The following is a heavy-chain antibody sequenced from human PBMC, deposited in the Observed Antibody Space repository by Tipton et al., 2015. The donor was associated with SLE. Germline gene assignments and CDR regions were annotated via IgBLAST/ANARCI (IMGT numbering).Heavy chain of an antibody. CDR2: VFSSGST. Sequence: TLSLTCSVSSGSISSYYWSWIRQPPGKGLEWIGTVFSSGSTYYNPSLKSRGTISVDMSKNQFSLKLSSVTAADTAVYYCARRPHYYYYGMDVWGQGTTVTVSS. V-gene: IGHV4-59*04. CDR1: SGSISSYY. CDR3: ARRPHYYYYGMDV. J-gene: IGHJ6*02.